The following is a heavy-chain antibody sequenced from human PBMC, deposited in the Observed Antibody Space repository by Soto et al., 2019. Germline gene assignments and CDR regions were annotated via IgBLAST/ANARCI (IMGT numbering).Heavy chain of an antibody. J-gene: IGHJ4*01. CDR3: ARGEQYSGRIFDY. D-gene: IGHD1-26*01. Sequence: SPSLLLAWPITADSVSCNSAGWVCVRQSPSRGLEWLGRTYYRSKWYYEYAVSVRGRITINPDTSKNQYSLQLNSVTPEDTAVYFCARGEQYSGRIFDYWGQGTLVTLSS. CDR1: ADSVSCNSAG. V-gene: IGHV6-1*01. CDR2: TYYRSKWYY.